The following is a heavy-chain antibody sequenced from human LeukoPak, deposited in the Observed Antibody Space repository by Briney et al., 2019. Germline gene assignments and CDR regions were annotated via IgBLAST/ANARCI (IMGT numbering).Heavy chain of an antibody. J-gene: IGHJ1*01. CDR1: GGSISSGDYY. CDR3: ASVVPAAMGYFQH. D-gene: IGHD2-2*01. CDR2: IYYSGST. V-gene: IGHV4-30-4*08. Sequence: ASETLSLTCTVSGGSISSGDYYWSWIRQPPGKGLEWIGYIYYSGSTYYNPSLKSRVTISVDTSKNQFSLKLSSVTAADTAVYYCASVVPAAMGYFQHWGQGTLVTVPS.